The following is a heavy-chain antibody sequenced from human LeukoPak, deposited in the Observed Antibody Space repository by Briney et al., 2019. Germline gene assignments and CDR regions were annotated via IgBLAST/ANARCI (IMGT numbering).Heavy chain of an antibody. CDR2: IIPILGIA. CDR1: GGTFSSYT. Sequence: ASVKVSCKASGGTFSSYTISWVRQAPGQGLEWMGRIIPILGIADYAQKFQGRVTITADKSTSTAYMELSSLRSEDTAVYYCARHVTYYGSTGHYQTDYFDYWAQGTLVTVSS. CDR3: ARHVTYYGSTGHYQTDYFDY. J-gene: IGHJ4*02. V-gene: IGHV1-69*02. D-gene: IGHD3-22*01.